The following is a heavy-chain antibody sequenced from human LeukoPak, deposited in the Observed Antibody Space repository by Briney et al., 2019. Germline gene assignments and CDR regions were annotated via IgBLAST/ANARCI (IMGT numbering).Heavy chain of an antibody. CDR3: AKTTYCGGDCSYYFDY. CDR1: GFTFSSYG. J-gene: IGHJ4*02. D-gene: IGHD2-21*01. CDR2: ISGSGGST. Sequence: PGGSLRLSCAASGFTFSSYGMSWGRQAPGKGVEWVGAISGSGGSTYFADSGKGRITISRDHSKNQLYSPMNRLRAEDTAVYYCAKTTYCGGDCSYYFDYWGQGTLVTVSS. V-gene: IGHV3-23*01.